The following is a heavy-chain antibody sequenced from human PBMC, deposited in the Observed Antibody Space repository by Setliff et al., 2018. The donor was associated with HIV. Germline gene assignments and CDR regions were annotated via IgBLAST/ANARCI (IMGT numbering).Heavy chain of an antibody. CDR3: ARDYYDSSGYRYFDY. D-gene: IGHD3-22*01. J-gene: IGHJ4*02. Sequence: ASVKVSCKASGYSFTDYYIHWVRQAPGQGLEWMGWINPNNGGTNYAQKFQGRVTMTRDTSISTAYMELSRLRSDDTAVYYCARDYYDSSGYRYFDYWGQGTLVTVSS. V-gene: IGHV1-2*02. CDR1: GYSFTDYY. CDR2: INPNNGGT.